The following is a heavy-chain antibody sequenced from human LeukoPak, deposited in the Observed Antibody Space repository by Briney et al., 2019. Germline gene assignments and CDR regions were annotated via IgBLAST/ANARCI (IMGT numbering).Heavy chain of an antibody. CDR2: ISGSGGST. Sequence: GGSLRLSCAASGFTFSSYAMSWVRQAPGKGLEWVSAISGSGGSTYFADSVKGRFTISRDNSKNTLYLQMNSLRAEGTAVYYCAKDLGISYYYDSSGYPRSAFDIWGQGTMVTVSS. V-gene: IGHV3-23*01. J-gene: IGHJ3*02. D-gene: IGHD3-22*01. CDR1: GFTFSSYA. CDR3: AKDLGISYYYDSSGYPRSAFDI.